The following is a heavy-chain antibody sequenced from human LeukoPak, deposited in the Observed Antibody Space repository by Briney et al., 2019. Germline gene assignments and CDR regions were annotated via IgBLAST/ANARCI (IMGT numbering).Heavy chain of an antibody. V-gene: IGHV1-69*01. CDR1: GGALSTYG. CDR2: IIPIFGTT. D-gene: IGHD2-2*01. J-gene: IGHJ6*03. Sequence: SVKVSCKASGGALSTYGISWVRQAPGQGLEWMGGIIPIFGTTNYAKNFQGRVTITADESTSTAYMEVSDLRSDDTAVYYCASSRANLASGDSVVVPVAFYYYYYMDVWGKGTTVTVSS. CDR3: ASSRANLASGDSVVVPVAFYYYYYMDV.